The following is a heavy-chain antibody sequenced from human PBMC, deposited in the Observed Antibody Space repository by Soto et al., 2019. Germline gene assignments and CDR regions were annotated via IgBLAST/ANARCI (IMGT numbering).Heavy chain of an antibody. CDR2: INTDGSTT. J-gene: IGHJ4*02. Sequence: GGSLRLSCAVSGFTFSSHWMHWGRQAPGKGLVWVSRINTDGSTTNYADYVKGRFTVSRDNAKNTLYLQMNSLRAEDTAVYYCASSLLWPHDLNYWGQGTLVTVSS. CDR3: ASSLLWPHDLNY. D-gene: IGHD2-21*02. CDR1: GFTFSSHW. V-gene: IGHV3-74*01.